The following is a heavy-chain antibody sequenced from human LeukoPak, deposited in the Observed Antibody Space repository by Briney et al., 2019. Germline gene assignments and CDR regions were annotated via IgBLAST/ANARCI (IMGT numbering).Heavy chain of an antibody. CDR2: MDGSGSP. D-gene: IGHD6-13*01. V-gene: IGHV4-4*07. Sequence: PSETLSLTCKVSGGSISRYYWNWIRQPAGKGLEWIGRMDGSGSPNYNPSLKSRITMSVDTSKNQFSLKLMSVTAADTAVYYCARHRSSSRNDYWGQGTLVTVSS. J-gene: IGHJ4*02. CDR3: ARHRSSSRNDY. CDR1: GGSISRYY.